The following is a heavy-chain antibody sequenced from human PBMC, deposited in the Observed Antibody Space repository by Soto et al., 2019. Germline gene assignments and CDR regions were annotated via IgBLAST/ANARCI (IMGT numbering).Heavy chain of an antibody. CDR3: AREREDDYDDY. CDR1: GYPFTSHG. J-gene: IGHJ4*02. V-gene: IGHV1-18*04. Sequence: QVQLVQSGAEVKKPGASVKVSCKTSGYPFTSHGINWVRQAPGQGLERMGWISPNSGNTKYVERLQGRVTMTTDPATSTAYMELRSRRSDDTAMYYCAREREDDYDDYWGQGTLVTVAS. CDR2: ISPNSGNT. D-gene: IGHD3-16*01.